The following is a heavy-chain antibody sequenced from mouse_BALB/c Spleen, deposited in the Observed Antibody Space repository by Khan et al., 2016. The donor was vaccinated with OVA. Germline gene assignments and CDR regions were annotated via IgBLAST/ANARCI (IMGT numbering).Heavy chain of an antibody. J-gene: IGHJ2*01. Sequence: QVQLQQPGAEQAKPGASVKMSCKTSGYTFSSYWMHWVKQRPGQGLEWIGYINPTSGYTEYNETFKDKATLSADKSSSTAYMQLTSLTSEDSAVYYGARDRIDYWGQGTTLTVSS. CDR2: INPTSGYT. CDR1: GYTFSSYW. V-gene: IGHV1-7*01. CDR3: ARDRIDY.